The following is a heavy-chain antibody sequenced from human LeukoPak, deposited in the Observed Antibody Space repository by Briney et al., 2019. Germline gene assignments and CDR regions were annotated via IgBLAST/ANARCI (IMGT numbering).Heavy chain of an antibody. D-gene: IGHD3-3*01. CDR3: AKELAYDFWSGYYIGNAFDI. CDR1: GFTLSSYG. CDR2: IKKDGSEM. J-gene: IGHJ3*02. V-gene: IGHV3-7*01. Sequence: GGSLRLSCAASGFTLSSYGMSWVRQAPGKGLEWLANIKKDGSEMYYVDSVKGRFTVSRDNAKNSLYLQMNSLGAEDTAVYYCAKELAYDFWSGYYIGNAFDIWGQGTMVTVSS.